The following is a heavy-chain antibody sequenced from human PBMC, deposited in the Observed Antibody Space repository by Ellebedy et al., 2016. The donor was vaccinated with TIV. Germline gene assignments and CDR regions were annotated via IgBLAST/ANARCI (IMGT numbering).Heavy chain of an antibody. J-gene: IGHJ4*02. CDR2: MSYSGST. Sequence: MPSETLSLTCNVSGASISSYYWSWIRQPPGKGLEWIGYMSYSGSTNYNPSLKSPVTISVDTSKSQFSRKLTSVTAADTAVYYCASRASGRSDLGRGLYLENWGQGTLVTVSS. D-gene: IGHD1-26*01. V-gene: IGHV4-59*08. CDR3: ASRASGRSDLGRGLYLEN. CDR1: GASISSYY.